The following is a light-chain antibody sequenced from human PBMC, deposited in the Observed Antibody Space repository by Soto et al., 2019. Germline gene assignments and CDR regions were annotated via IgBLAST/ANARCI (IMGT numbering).Light chain of an antibody. CDR1: SSNIGSNY. J-gene: IGLJ2*01. Sequence: QSVLTQPPSVSAAPGQKVTISCSGSSSNIGSNYVSWYQQLPGTAPKLLIYRNNQRPSGVPDRFSGSKSGTSASLAISGLRSEDEADYYCAAWDDSLSGPHVVFGGGTKLTVL. CDR3: AAWDDSLSGPHVV. V-gene: IGLV1-47*01. CDR2: RNN.